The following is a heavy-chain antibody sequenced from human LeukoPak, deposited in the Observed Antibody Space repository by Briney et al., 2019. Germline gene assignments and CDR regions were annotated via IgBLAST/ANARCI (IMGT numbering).Heavy chain of an antibody. V-gene: IGHV3-30*02. CDR3: ARDLWPFGSGSYYKPPLDY. D-gene: IGHD3-10*01. J-gene: IGHJ4*02. Sequence: GGSLRLSCAASGFTFSSYGMHWVRQAPGKGLEWVAFIRYDGSNKYYADSVKGRFTISRDNSKNTLYLQMNSLRAEDTAVYYCARDLWPFGSGSYYKPPLDYWGQGTLVTVSS. CDR2: IRYDGSNK. CDR1: GFTFSSYG.